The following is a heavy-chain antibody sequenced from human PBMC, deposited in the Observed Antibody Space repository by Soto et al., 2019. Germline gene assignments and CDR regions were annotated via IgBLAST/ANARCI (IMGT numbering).Heavy chain of an antibody. Sequence: SETLSLTCTVSGGSISTSSWNWIRQAPGKGLEWIGCVYYTGNTNYNPSLKSRVTMSLDTSKNQFSLKLSSVTAADTAVYYCAIYDSSGSRGFQHWGQGTLVTVSS. J-gene: IGHJ1*01. D-gene: IGHD3-22*01. CDR3: AIYDSSGSRGFQH. CDR1: GGSISTSS. CDR2: VYYTGNT. V-gene: IGHV4-59*12.